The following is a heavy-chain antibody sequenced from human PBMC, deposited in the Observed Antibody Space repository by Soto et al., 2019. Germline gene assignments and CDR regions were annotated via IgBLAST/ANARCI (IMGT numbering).Heavy chain of an antibody. CDR1: GGSISSGDYY. CDR3: ASMACKSGVHYYYNYGKDV. CDR2: IYYSGST. V-gene: IGHV4-30-4*01. J-gene: IGHJ6*02. D-gene: IGHD3-10*01. Sequence: SETLSLTCTVSGGSISSGDYYWSWLRQPPGKGLEWIGYIYYSGSTYYNPSLKSRVTISVDTANNQFSLKLSSVTAANTAVYSCASMACKSGVHYYYNYGKDVWGRGTRV.